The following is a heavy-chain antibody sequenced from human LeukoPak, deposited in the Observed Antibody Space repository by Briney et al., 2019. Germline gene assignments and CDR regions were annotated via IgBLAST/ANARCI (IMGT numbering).Heavy chain of an antibody. V-gene: IGHV1-18*01. D-gene: IGHD3-3*01. J-gene: IGHJ4*02. CDR3: ARDHGPIRFLEWLTPFDY. Sequence: ASVKVSCKASGYTFTSYGISWVRQAPGQGLEWMGWISAYNGNTNYAQKLQGRVTMTTDTSTSTAYMELRSLRSDDTAVYYCARDHGPIRFLEWLTPFDYWGQGTLVTVSS. CDR2: ISAYNGNT. CDR1: GYTFTSYG.